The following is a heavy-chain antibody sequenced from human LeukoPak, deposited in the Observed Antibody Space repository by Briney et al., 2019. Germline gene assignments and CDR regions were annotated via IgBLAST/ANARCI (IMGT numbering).Heavy chain of an antibody. CDR1: GFTFSTYW. V-gene: IGHV3-7*01. Sequence: GSLSLSCAASGFTFSTYWMSWVRQGPGKGLEWVANIKLDGSEKSYVDSVKGRFTISRDNAKNSLYLQMNSLRAEDTAVYYCARDGRYCSGGSCYSTVGAFDIWGQGTMVTVSS. D-gene: IGHD2-15*01. J-gene: IGHJ3*02. CDR2: IKLDGSEK. CDR3: ARDGRYCSGGSCYSTVGAFDI.